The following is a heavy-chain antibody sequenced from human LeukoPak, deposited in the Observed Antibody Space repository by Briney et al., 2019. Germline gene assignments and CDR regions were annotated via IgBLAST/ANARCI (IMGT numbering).Heavy chain of an antibody. CDR2: IFPIVGTA. CDR3: ARGDHVRIYAESAFDI. CDR1: GGTFSRYL. J-gene: IGHJ3*02. Sequence: ASVKVSCKASGGTFSRYLINWVRQAPGQGLEWMGGIFPIVGTADYAQKFQGRVTITADESTSTAYMELSRLRSEDTAVYYCARGDHVRIYAESAFDIWGQGTKVTVSS. V-gene: IGHV1-69*01. D-gene: IGHD3-3*01.